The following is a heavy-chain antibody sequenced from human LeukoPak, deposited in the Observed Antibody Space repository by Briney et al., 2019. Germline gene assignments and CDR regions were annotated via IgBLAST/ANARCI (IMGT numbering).Heavy chain of an antibody. CDR2: ISYDGNNK. Sequence: GGSLRLSCAASGFTFSSYAMHWVRQAPGKGLEWVAVISYDGNNKYYADSVEGRFTISRDNSKNTLYLQMNSLRAEDTAVYYCARDLETKTTVTPGYWGQGTLVTVSS. D-gene: IGHD4-17*01. J-gene: IGHJ4*02. V-gene: IGHV3-30*04. CDR1: GFTFSSYA. CDR3: ARDLETKTTVTPGY.